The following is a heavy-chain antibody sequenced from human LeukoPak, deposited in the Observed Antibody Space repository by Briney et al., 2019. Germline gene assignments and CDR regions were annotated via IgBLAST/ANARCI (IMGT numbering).Heavy chain of an antibody. V-gene: IGHV4-34*01. CDR3: ARVFGGAGGIVLKNFDY. CDR2: INHSGST. CDR1: GGSFSGYY. D-gene: IGHD2-8*01. J-gene: IGHJ4*02. Sequence: SETLSLTCAVYGGSFSGYYWSWIRQPPGKGLEWIGEINHSGSTNYNPSLKSRVTISVDTSKNQFSLKLSSVTAADTAVYYCARVFGGAGGIVLKNFDYWGQGTLVTVSS.